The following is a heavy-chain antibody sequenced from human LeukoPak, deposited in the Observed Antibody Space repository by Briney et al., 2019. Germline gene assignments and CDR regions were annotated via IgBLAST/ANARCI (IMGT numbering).Heavy chain of an antibody. V-gene: IGHV3-48*01. Sequence: GGSLRLSCVASGFTFSTYSMNWVRQAPGKGLEWVSHISSSGSAMYYADSVEGRFTISRDNDKNSLYLQMHSLRAEDTAVYYCARDSGSSWYAGFGYYYYGMDVWGQGTTVTVSS. CDR1: GFTFSTYS. J-gene: IGHJ6*02. CDR2: ISSSGSAM. D-gene: IGHD6-13*01. CDR3: ARDSGSSWYAGFGYYYYGMDV.